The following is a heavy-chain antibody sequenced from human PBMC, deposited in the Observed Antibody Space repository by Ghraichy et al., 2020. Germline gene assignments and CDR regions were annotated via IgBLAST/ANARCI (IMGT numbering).Heavy chain of an antibody. D-gene: IGHD6-19*01. CDR2: INHSGST. CDR3: ARDKFVYSSGWYLGGYYFDY. J-gene: IGHJ4*02. CDR1: GGSFSGYY. Sequence: GSLRLSCAVYGGSFSGYYWSWIRQPPGKGLEWIGEINHSGSTNYNPSLKSRVTISVDTSKNQFSLKLSSVTAADTAVYYCARDKFVYSSGWYLGGYYFDYWGQGTLVTVSS. V-gene: IGHV4-34*01.